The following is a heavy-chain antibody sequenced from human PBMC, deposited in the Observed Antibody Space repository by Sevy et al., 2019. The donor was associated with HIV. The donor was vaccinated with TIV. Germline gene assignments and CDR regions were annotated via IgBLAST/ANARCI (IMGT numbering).Heavy chain of an antibody. D-gene: IGHD4-17*01. CDR3: MKDGRSTVTSIRVHTHYFDN. Sequence: GGSLRLSCSASGFTFSSYAMHWVRQAPGKGLEYVSAISSNGGSTYYADSVKGRFTISRDNSKNTLYLQMSNLRSEETAVSYCMKDGRSTVTSIRVHTHYFDNWGPGTLVTVSS. V-gene: IGHV3-64D*06. CDR1: GFTFSSYA. J-gene: IGHJ4*02. CDR2: ISSNGGST.